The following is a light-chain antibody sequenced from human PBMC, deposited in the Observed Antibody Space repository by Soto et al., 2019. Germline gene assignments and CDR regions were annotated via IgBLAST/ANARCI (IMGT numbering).Light chain of an antibody. V-gene: IGLV2-14*01. Sequence: QSALTQPRSVSGSPGQSVTISCTGTSSDVGGYNCVSWYQQHPGKAPKLMIYEVSNRPSGVSNRFSGSKSGNTASLTISGLQAEDEADYYCSSYTSSSTLVFGGGTKVTVL. CDR3: SSYTSSSTLV. CDR2: EVS. CDR1: SSDVGGYNC. J-gene: IGLJ3*02.